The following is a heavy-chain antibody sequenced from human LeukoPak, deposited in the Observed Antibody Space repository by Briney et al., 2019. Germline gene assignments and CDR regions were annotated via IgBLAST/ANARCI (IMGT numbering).Heavy chain of an antibody. CDR3: ANPFYGSGPRGY. CDR2: IGSSGGT. CDR1: GFTFSTYG. D-gene: IGHD3-10*01. J-gene: IGHJ4*02. V-gene: IGHV3-23*01. Sequence: LPGGSLRLSCAASGFTFSTYGMTWVRQAPGKGLEWVSAIGSSGGTYYADSVKGRFTISRDNSKNTLYLQMNSLRAEDTAIYYCANPFYGSGPRGYWGQGTLVTVSS.